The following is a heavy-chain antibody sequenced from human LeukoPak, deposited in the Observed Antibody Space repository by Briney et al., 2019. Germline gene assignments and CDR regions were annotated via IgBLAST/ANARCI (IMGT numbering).Heavy chain of an antibody. V-gene: IGHV4-30-4*08. CDR3: ARDCGYSSSSWDNWFDP. J-gene: IGHJ5*02. CDR2: IYYSGST. D-gene: IGHD6-6*01. Sequence: PSETLSLTCTVSGGSISSGDYYWRWLRQPPGKGLEWVGYIYYSGSTYYNPSLKSRVTISVDPSKNQFSLKLSSVTAADTAVYYCARDCGYSSSSWDNWFDPWGQGTLVTVSS. CDR1: GGSISSGDYY.